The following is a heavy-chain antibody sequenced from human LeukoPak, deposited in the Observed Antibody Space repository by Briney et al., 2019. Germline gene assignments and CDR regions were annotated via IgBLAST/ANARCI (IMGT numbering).Heavy chain of an antibody. V-gene: IGHV4-38-2*02. CDR1: GYSISSGYY. CDR3: ARDVSSWLDS. J-gene: IGHJ4*02. Sequence: SETLSLTCTVSGYSISSGYYWGWIRQPPGKGLEWIGSIYHSGSTYYNPSLKSRVTISVDTSENQFSLKLTSVTAADTAVYYCARDVSSWLDSWGQGTLVTVSS. CDR2: IYHSGST. D-gene: IGHD6-13*01.